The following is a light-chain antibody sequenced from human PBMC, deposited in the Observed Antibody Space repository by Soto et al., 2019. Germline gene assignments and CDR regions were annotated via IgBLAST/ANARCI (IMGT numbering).Light chain of an antibody. Sequence: QSVLTQPASVSGSPGQSITISCTGTSSDVGGYNYVSWYQQHPGKAPKLMIYEVSNRPSGVSNRFSRSKSGNTASLTISGLQTEDDADYYCSTYTSSSSWVFGGGTKLTVL. CDR1: SSDVGGYNY. CDR2: EVS. J-gene: IGLJ3*02. V-gene: IGLV2-14*01. CDR3: STYTSSSSWV.